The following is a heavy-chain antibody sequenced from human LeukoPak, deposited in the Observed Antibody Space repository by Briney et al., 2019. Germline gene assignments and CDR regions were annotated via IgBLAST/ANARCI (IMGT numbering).Heavy chain of an antibody. D-gene: IGHD4-23*01. Sequence: GGSLRLSCAASGFTFSSYSMNWVRQAPGKGLEWVSSISSSSSYIYYADSVKGRFTISRDNAKNSLYLQMNSLRAEDTAVYYCARDGGKDAFDIWGQGTMVAVSS. V-gene: IGHV3-21*01. CDR3: ARDGGKDAFDI. CDR2: ISSSSSYI. CDR1: GFTFSSYS. J-gene: IGHJ3*02.